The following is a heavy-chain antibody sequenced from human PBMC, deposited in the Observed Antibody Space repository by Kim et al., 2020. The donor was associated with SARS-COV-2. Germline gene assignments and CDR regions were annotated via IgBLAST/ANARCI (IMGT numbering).Heavy chain of an antibody. D-gene: IGHD2-15*01. CDR1: GFTFSSYG. J-gene: IGHJ1*01. CDR3: ARDADCSGGRCYYEYF. Sequence: GGSLRLSCAASGFTFSSYGMHWVRQAPGKGLEWVAVISYDGSSKNYADSVKGRFTISRDNAKNTLYLQMNSLRAEDTAVYYCARDADCSGGRCYYEYF. CDR2: ISYDGSSK. V-gene: IGHV3-33*08.